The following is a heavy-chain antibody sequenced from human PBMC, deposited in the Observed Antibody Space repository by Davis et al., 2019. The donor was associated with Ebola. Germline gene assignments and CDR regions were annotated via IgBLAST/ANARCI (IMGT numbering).Heavy chain of an antibody. D-gene: IGHD3-22*01. Sequence: GGSLRLSCAASGFTFSDYAMHWVRQAPGKGLEWVTLISYDGGDKYYTDSVKGRFTISRDNSKNTLYLQMNSLRPEDTAMYFCVRDPYYYDSNGPVFDSWGQGTLVTVSS. CDR1: GFTFSDYA. V-gene: IGHV3-30*04. J-gene: IGHJ4*02. CDR3: VRDPYYYDSNGPVFDS. CDR2: ISYDGGDK.